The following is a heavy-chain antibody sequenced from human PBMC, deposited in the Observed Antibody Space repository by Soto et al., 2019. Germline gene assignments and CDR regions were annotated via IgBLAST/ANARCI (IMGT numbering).Heavy chain of an antibody. V-gene: IGHV3-7*01. Sequence: GGSLRLSCAASGFTFSSYWMSWVRQAPGKGLEWVANIKQDGSEKYYVDSVKGRFTISRDNAKNSLYLQMNSLRAEDTAVYYCARPIVVVTITGFGYWGQGNLVTVS. CDR3: ARPIVVVTITGFGY. D-gene: IGHD3-22*01. CDR1: GFTFSSYW. CDR2: IKQDGSEK. J-gene: IGHJ4*02.